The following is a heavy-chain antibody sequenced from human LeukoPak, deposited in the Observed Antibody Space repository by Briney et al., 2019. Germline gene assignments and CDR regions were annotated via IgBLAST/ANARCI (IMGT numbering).Heavy chain of an antibody. CDR3: ARALYGGGGFDY. CDR1: GYTFTSYY. D-gene: IGHD4-23*01. CDR2: INPSGGST. J-gene: IGHJ4*02. V-gene: IGHV1-46*01. Sequence: ASVKVSCKAAGYTFTSYYMHWVRQAPGQGLEWMGTINPSGGSTSYAQKFQGRVTMTRDTSISTASMELSRLRSDDTAVYYCARALYGGGGFDYWGQGTLVTVSS.